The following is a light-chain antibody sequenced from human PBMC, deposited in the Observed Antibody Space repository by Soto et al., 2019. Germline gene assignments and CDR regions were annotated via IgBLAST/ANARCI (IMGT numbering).Light chain of an antibody. V-gene: IGLV2-8*01. Sequence: QSALTQPPSASGSPGQSVTISCTGTSSDVGGYSYVSWYQQYPGRAPKLMIYEVTKRPSGVPDRFSGSKSGNTASLTVSGLQAEDEADYSCSSYAASNNFYFVFGGGTKLTVL. CDR2: EVT. CDR1: SSDVGGYSY. CDR3: SSYAASNNFYFV. J-gene: IGLJ3*02.